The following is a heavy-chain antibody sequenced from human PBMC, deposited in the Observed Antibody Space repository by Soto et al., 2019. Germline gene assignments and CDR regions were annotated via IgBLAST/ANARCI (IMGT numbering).Heavy chain of an antibody. D-gene: IGHD3-10*01. CDR2: IYWDDDT. CDR3: AHRPGFSMAFDY. J-gene: IGHJ4*02. CDR1: GFSLSTYGVG. V-gene: IGHV2-5*02. Sequence: SGPTLVNPTHTLTLTCNFSGFSLSTYGVGVGWIRQPPGKALEWLALIYWDDDTRFSPSLNSSLAITKDTSKSQVVLTMTHMDPVDTATYYCAHRPGFSMAFDYWGPGSLVTVSS.